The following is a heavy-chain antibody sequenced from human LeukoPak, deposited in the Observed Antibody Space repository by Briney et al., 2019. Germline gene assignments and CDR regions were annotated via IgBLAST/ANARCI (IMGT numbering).Heavy chain of an antibody. J-gene: IGHJ4*02. Sequence: PSETLSLTCTVSGGSISSYYWSWVRQAPGKGLEWVSVIYSGGSTYYADSVKGRFTIPRHNSKNTLYLQMDSLRDEDTAVYYCARGDFWSGYYTGLYWGQGTLVTVSS. CDR3: ARGDFWSGYYTGLY. CDR1: GGSISSYY. D-gene: IGHD3-3*01. CDR2: IYSGGST. V-gene: IGHV3-53*04.